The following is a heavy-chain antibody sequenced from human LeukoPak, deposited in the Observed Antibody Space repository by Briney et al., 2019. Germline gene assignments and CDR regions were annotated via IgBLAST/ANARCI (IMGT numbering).Heavy chain of an antibody. CDR3: ARSTYSSSGYYYYYMDV. V-gene: IGHV1-2*02. D-gene: IGHD6-13*01. Sequence: ASVKVSCKASGYTFTGYYMHWVRQAPGQGLEWMGWINPNSGGTNYAQKFQGRVTMTRDASISTAYMELSRLRSDDTAVYYCARSTYSSSGYYYYYMDVWGKGTTVTVSS. CDR2: INPNSGGT. CDR1: GYTFTGYY. J-gene: IGHJ6*03.